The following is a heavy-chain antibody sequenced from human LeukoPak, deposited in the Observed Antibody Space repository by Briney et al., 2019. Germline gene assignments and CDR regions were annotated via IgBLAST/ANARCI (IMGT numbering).Heavy chain of an antibody. V-gene: IGHV3-23*01. Sequence: PGGSLRLSCAASGFTFSNYAMSWVRQAPGKGLEWVSAISGSGGSTYYADSVKGRFTISRDNSKNTLYLQMNSLRAEDTAVYYCAKGRCSSTSCPSGDYWGQGTLVTVSS. J-gene: IGHJ4*02. CDR2: ISGSGGST. CDR1: GFTFSNYA. D-gene: IGHD2-2*01. CDR3: AKGRCSSTSCPSGDY.